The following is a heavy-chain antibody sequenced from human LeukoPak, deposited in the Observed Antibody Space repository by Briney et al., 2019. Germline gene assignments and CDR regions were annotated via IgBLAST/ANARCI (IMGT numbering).Heavy chain of an antibody. Sequence: ASVKVSCKASGGTFSSYAISWVRQAPGQVLEWMGGIIPIFGTANYAQKFQGRVTITADESTSTAYMELSSLRSEDTAVYYCATWSSSWPYYFDYWAREPWSPSPQ. CDR1: GGTFSSYA. D-gene: IGHD6-13*01. CDR2: IIPIFGTA. V-gene: IGHV1-69*13. CDR3: ATWSSSWPYYFDY. J-gene: IGHJ4*02.